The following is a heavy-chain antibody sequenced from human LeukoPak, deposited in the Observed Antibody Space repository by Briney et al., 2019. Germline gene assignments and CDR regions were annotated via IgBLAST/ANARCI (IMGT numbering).Heavy chain of an antibody. Sequence: GGSLRLSCAASGFTFSNAWMSWVRQAPGKGLECVGRIKSKTDGGTTDYAAPVKGRFTISRDDSKNTLYLQMNSLKTEDTAVYYCTTVYSSSWDEYFQHWGQGTLVTVSS. D-gene: IGHD6-13*01. CDR2: IKSKTDGGTT. J-gene: IGHJ1*01. V-gene: IGHV3-15*01. CDR3: TTVYSSSWDEYFQH. CDR1: GFTFSNAW.